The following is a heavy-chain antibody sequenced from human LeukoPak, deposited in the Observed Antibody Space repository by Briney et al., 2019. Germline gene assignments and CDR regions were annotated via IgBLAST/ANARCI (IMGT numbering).Heavy chain of an antibody. CDR3: AREYGDSSGYYDPRGDY. Sequence: GGSLRLSCAASGFTFSDYWMNWVRQAPGKGLEWVSYISSSSSTIYYADSVKGRFTISRDNAKNSLYLQMNSLRAEDTAVYYCAREYGDSSGYYDPRGDYWGQGTLVIVSS. CDR2: ISSSSSTI. J-gene: IGHJ4*02. CDR1: GFTFSDYW. V-gene: IGHV3-48*01. D-gene: IGHD3-22*01.